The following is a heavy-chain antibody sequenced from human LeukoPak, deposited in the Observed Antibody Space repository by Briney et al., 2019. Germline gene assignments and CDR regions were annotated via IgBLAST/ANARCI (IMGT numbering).Heavy chain of an antibody. J-gene: IGHJ4*02. CDR2: LSSTGSYI. CDR3: ARGGTSSPMDY. Sequence: GGSLRLSCEASGFTFSSYSMNWVRQAPGKGLEWVSSLSSTGSYIYYADSVKGRFTISRDNAKNSLYLQMNSLGDEDTAVYYCARGGTSSPMDYWGQGTLVTVSS. V-gene: IGHV3-21*01. D-gene: IGHD2-2*01. CDR1: GFTFSSYS.